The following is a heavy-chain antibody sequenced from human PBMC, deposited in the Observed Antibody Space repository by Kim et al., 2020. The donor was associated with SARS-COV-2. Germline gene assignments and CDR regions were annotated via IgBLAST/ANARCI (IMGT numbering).Heavy chain of an antibody. D-gene: IGHD1-7*01. CDR1: GFTFDDYG. Sequence: GGSLRLSCAASGFTFDDYGMSWVRQAPGKGLEWVSGINWNGGSTGYADSVKGRFTISRDNAKNSLYLQMNSLRAEDTALYHCARDLKSTGTSPGWFDPWGQGTLVTVSS. V-gene: IGHV3-20*01. J-gene: IGHJ5*02. CDR3: ARDLKSTGTSPGWFDP. CDR2: INWNGGST.